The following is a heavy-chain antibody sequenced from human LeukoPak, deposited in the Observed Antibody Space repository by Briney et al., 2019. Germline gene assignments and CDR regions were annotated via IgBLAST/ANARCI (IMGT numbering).Heavy chain of an antibody. CDR1: GFTFSDYA. CDR3: ARDPGSGSLDAFDI. CDR2: ISYDGNDK. D-gene: IGHD3-10*01. V-gene: IGHV3-30-3*01. Sequence: GGSLRLSCVASGFTFSDYAMHWVRQAPGKGLEWLAVISYDGNDKYHADSVTGRFTISRDNSKNTLYLQMNSLRGEDTAVYYCARDPGSGSLDAFDIWGQGTMVTVSS. J-gene: IGHJ3*02.